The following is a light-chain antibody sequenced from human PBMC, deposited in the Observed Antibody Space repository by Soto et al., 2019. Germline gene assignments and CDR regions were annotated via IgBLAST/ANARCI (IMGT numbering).Light chain of an antibody. CDR3: QQYNSYSPWT. CDR1: QSISSW. CDR2: DAS. Sequence: DIHMTHSPSTLSASVGDRVTITGRASQSISSWLAWYQQKPGKAPKLLIYDASSLESGVPSRFSGSGSGTEFTLTISSLQPDDFATYYCQQYNSYSPWTFGQGTKVDIK. J-gene: IGKJ1*01. V-gene: IGKV1-5*01.